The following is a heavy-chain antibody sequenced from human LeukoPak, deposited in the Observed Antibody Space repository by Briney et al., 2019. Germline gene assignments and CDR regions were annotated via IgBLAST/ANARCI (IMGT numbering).Heavy chain of an antibody. CDR2: IFYSGST. CDR3: ARHAPRKEYCSSTSCYFRPLPRKNYYFDY. CDR1: GGSISTSNYY. J-gene: IGHJ4*02. Sequence: SETLSLTCTVSGGSISTSNYYWGWFRQPPGKGLEWIGNIFYSGSTDYSPSLKSRVTISLDTSRNQFSLKLSSVTAADTAVYYCARHAPRKEYCSSTSCYFRPLPRKNYYFDYWGQGTLVAVSS. V-gene: IGHV4-39*01. D-gene: IGHD2-2*01.